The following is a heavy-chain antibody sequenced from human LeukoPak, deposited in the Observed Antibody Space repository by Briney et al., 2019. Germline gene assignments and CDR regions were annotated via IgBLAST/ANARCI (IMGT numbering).Heavy chain of an antibody. J-gene: IGHJ4*02. Sequence: PGGSLRLSCAASGFTFRSYSMNWVRQVPGKGLEWVSYISSTSDTKYYADSVKGRFTVSRDNAKNSLYVQMYSLRAEDTAVYYCARGSSYDVWSGHDFDYWGQGTLVTVSS. V-gene: IGHV3-48*01. CDR1: GFTFRSYS. CDR2: ISSTSDTK. D-gene: IGHD3-3*01. CDR3: ARGSSYDVWSGHDFDY.